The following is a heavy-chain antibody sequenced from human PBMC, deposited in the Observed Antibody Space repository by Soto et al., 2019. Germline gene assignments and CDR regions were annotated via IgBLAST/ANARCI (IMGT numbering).Heavy chain of an antibody. CDR1: GYTLTELS. D-gene: IGHD2-2*01. V-gene: IGHV1-24*01. J-gene: IGHJ6*02. Sequence: RASVKVSCKVSGYTLTELSMHWVRQAPGKGLEWMGGFDPEDGETIYAQKFQGRVTMTEDTSTDTAYMELSSLRSEDTAVYYCAKRGYQLDYYGMDVWGQGTTVTVSS. CDR2: FDPEDGET. CDR3: AKRGYQLDYYGMDV.